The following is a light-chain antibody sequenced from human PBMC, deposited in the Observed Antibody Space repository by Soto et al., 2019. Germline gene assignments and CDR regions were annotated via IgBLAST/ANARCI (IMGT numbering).Light chain of an antibody. CDR3: QQYNYYWT. Sequence: DIQMTQSPSTLSGSVGDRVTITCRASQTISSWLAWYQQKPGKAPKLLIYKASTLKSGVPSRFSGSGSGTEFTLTISSLQPDDFATYCCQQYNYYWTFGPGTKGDI. J-gene: IGKJ3*01. CDR1: QTISSW. CDR2: KAS. V-gene: IGKV1-5*03.